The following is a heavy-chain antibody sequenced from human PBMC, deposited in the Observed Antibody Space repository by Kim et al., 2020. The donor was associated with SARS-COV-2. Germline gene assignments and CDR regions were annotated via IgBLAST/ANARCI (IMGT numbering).Heavy chain of an antibody. D-gene: IGHD6-13*01. CDR1: GGSISSSSYY. CDR3: ARCSSSWYVGGMAGGMDV. CDR2: IYYSGST. J-gene: IGHJ6*02. Sequence: SETLSLTCTVSGGSISSSSYYWGWIRQPPGKGLEWIGSIYYSGSTYYNPSLKSRVTISVDTSKNQFSLKLSSVTAADTAVYYCARCSSSWYVGGMAGGMDVWGQGTTVTVSS. V-gene: IGHV4-39*01.